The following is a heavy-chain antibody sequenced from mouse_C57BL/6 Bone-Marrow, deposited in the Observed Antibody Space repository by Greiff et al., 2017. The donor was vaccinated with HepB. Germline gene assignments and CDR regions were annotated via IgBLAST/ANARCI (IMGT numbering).Heavy chain of an antibody. CDR1: GFTFSDYG. Sequence: EVKLVESGGGLVKPGGSLKLSCAASGFTFSDYGMHWVRQAPEKGLEWVAYISSGSSTIYYADTVKGRFTISRDNAKNTLFLQMTSLRSEDTAMYYCARRDTVVAPMDYWGQGTSVTVSS. CDR2: ISSGSSTI. J-gene: IGHJ4*01. V-gene: IGHV5-17*01. CDR3: ARRDTVVAPMDY. D-gene: IGHD1-1*01.